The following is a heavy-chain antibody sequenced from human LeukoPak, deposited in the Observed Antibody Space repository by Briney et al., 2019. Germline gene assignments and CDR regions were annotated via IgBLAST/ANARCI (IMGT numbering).Heavy chain of an antibody. CDR3: ARGQGRSYGYYYYYYTDV. D-gene: IGHD5-18*01. CDR1: GGSFSGYY. Sequence: SETLSLTCAVYGGSFSGYYWSWLRQPPGKGLEWIGEINHSGSTNYNPSLTSRVTISVDTSKNQFSLELSSVTAADTAVYYCARGQGRSYGYYYYYYTDVWGKGTTVTVSS. V-gene: IGHV4-34*01. CDR2: INHSGST. J-gene: IGHJ6*03.